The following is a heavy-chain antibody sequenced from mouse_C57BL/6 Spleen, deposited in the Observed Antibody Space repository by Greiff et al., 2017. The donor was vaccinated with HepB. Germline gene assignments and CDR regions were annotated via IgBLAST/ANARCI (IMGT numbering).Heavy chain of an antibody. CDR2: IRLKSDNYAT. CDR3: TAGSNWGYAMDY. D-gene: IGHD2-5*01. CDR1: GFTFSNYW. Sequence: EVHLVESGGGLVQPGGSMKLSCVASGFTFSNYWMNWVRQSPEKGLEWVAQIRLKSDNYATHYAESVKGRFTISRDDSKSSVYLQMNNLRAEDTGIYYCTAGSNWGYAMDYWGQGTSVTVSS. V-gene: IGHV6-3*01. J-gene: IGHJ4*01.